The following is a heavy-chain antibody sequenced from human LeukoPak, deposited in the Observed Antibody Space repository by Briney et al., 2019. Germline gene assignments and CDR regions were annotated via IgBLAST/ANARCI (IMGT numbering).Heavy chain of an antibody. J-gene: IGHJ1*01. V-gene: IGHV3-23*01. D-gene: IGHD5-12*01. CDR3: AKDLVVKVARSREDFQR. Sequence: GGSLRLSCVASGFTFSSCAMSWVRQAPGKGLEWVSAISGSGGNTYYADSVKGRFTISRDNSKNTLYLQMNSLRAEDTAVYFCAKDLVVKVARSREDFQRWGQGTLVTVSS. CDR2: ISGSGGNT. CDR1: GFTFSSCA.